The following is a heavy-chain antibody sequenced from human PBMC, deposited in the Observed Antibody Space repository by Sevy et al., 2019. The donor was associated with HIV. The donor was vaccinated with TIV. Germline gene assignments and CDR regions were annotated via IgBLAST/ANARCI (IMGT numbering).Heavy chain of an antibody. CDR1: GFTFSKYG. D-gene: IGHD1-26*01. V-gene: IGHV3-30*18. CDR3: AKPGKFSGSYLDAFDI. CDR2: ISYDGGNK. J-gene: IGHJ3*02. Sequence: GGSLILSCAASGFTFSKYGMHWVRQAPGKGLEWVAVISYDGGNKYYADSVKGRFTISKDNFKNTLYLQMNSLRAEDTAIYYCAKPGKFSGSYLDAFDIWGQGTMVTVSS.